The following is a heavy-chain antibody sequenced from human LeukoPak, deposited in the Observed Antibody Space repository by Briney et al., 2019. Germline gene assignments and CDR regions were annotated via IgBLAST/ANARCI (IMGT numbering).Heavy chain of an antibody. CDR1: GGSISSGGYY. V-gene: IGHV4-30-2*01. CDR3: ASAPFGYFDWLPNWFDP. CDR2: IYHSGST. J-gene: IGHJ5*02. Sequence: SETLSLTCTVSGGSISSGGYYWSWIRQPPGKGLEWIGYIYHSGSTYYNPSLKSRVTISVDRSKNQFSLKLSSVTAADTAVYYCASAPFGYFDWLPNWFDPWGQGTLVTVSS. D-gene: IGHD3-9*01.